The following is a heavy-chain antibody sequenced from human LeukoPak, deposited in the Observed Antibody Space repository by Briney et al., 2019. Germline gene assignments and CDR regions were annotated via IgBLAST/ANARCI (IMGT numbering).Heavy chain of an antibody. CDR1: GGSFSGYY. CDR3: ARVGTTFDY. V-gene: IGHV4-34*01. Sequence: PSEPLSLPCAVYGGSFSGYYWSWIRQPPGKGLEWIGEINHNGRTNHNPSLKSRVTISVDTSTNQFSLKLSSVTAADTAVYYCARVGTTFDYWGQGTLVTVSS. D-gene: IGHD1-14*01. CDR2: INHNGRT. J-gene: IGHJ4*02.